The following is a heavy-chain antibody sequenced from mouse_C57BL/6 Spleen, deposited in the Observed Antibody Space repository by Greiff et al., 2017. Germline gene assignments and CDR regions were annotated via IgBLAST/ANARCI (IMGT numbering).Heavy chain of an antibody. Sequence: DQLQQSGPELVKPGASVKISCKASGYAFSSSWMNWVKQRPGKGLEWIGRIYPGDGDTNYNGKFKGKATLTADKSSSTAYMQLSSLTSEDSAVYFCARGGNYYDEDYWGQGTTLTVSS. D-gene: IGHD1-1*01. J-gene: IGHJ2*01. V-gene: IGHV1-82*01. CDR1: GYAFSSSW. CDR3: ARGGNYYDEDY. CDR2: IYPGDGDT.